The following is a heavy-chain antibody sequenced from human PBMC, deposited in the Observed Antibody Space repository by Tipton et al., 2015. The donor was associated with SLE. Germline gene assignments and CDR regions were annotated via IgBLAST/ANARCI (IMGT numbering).Heavy chain of an antibody. J-gene: IGHJ4*02. V-gene: IGHV3-74*01. Sequence: SLRLSCTASGFTFCNFWMHWVRQAPGKGLVWVSRIYTDGSRINYADSVKGRFTISRDNAKNTLYLQMNSLRAEDTAVYYCARGLLSDYGIDSWGQGTLVTVSS. D-gene: IGHD4-17*01. CDR3: ARGLLSDYGIDS. CDR1: GFTFCNFW. CDR2: IYTDGSRI.